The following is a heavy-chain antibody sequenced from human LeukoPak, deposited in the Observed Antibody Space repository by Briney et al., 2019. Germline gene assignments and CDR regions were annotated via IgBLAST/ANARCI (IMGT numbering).Heavy chain of an antibody. J-gene: IGHJ4*02. CDR2: ISGSGGNT. CDR1: GSTFANYA. Sequence: GGSLRLSCAASGSTFANYAMSWVRQAPGKGLEWVSTISGSGGNTYYADSVKGRFTISRDNAKNSLFLQMNGLRAEDTAVYYCSRRGGSSSRRSPIDYWGQGTLVTVSS. CDR3: SRRGGSSSRRSPIDY. D-gene: IGHD6-6*01. V-gene: IGHV3-23*01.